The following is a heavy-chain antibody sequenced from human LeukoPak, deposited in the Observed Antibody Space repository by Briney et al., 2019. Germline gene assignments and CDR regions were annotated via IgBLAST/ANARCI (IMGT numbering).Heavy chain of an antibody. CDR1: GYSFTSYW. CDR3: ARQAYSGGDCYSVNWFDP. Sequence: GESLKISCKGSGYSFTSYWIGWVRQMPGKGLEWMGIIYPGDSDTRYSPSFQGQVTISADKSISTAYLQWSSLKASDTAMYYCARQAYSGGDCYSVNWFDPWGQGTLVTVSS. CDR2: IYPGDSDT. D-gene: IGHD2-21*02. J-gene: IGHJ5*02. V-gene: IGHV5-51*01.